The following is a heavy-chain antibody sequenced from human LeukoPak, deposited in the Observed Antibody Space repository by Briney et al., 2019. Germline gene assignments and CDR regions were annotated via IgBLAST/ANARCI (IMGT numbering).Heavy chain of an antibody. Sequence: ASVKVSCKVSGYTLTELSMHWVRQAPGKGLEWMGGFDPEDGETIYAQKFQGRVTMTEDTSTDTAYMELSSLRSEDTAVYYCAHYCTNGICRYYFDYGGQGTLVTVSS. V-gene: IGHV1-24*01. CDR2: FDPEDGET. CDR3: AHYCTNGICRYYFDY. J-gene: IGHJ4*02. D-gene: IGHD2-8*01. CDR1: GYTLTELS.